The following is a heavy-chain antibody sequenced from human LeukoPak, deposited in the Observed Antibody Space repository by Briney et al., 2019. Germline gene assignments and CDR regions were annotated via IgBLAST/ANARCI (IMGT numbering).Heavy chain of an antibody. D-gene: IGHD1-26*01. CDR3: ASAAGSYWSGWFDP. V-gene: IGHV1-18*01. CDR1: GYTFTSYG. CDR2: ISAYNGNT. J-gene: IGHJ5*02. Sequence: GASVKVSCKASGYTFTSYGISWVRQAPGQGLEWMGWISAYNGNTNYAQKLQGRVTMTTDTSTSTAYMELRSLRSDDTAVYYCASAAGSYWSGWFDPWGQGTLVTVSS.